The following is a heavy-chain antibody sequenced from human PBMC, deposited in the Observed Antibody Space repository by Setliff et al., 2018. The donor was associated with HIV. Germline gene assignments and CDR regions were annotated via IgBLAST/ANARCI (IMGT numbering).Heavy chain of an antibody. CDR2: ISGNSGTK. CDR1: GFTFSSYS. J-gene: IGHJ6*03. V-gene: IGHV3-48*01. CDR3: ARDQEYVIVVAASMNMPGYLHYYYMDV. D-gene: IGHD2-2*01. Sequence: GGSLRLSCAASGFTFSSYSMNWVRQAPGKGLEWLSYISGNSGTKYYADSVKGRFTISRDNAKNSLYLQMNSLRAEDTAVYYCARDQEYVIVVAASMNMPGYLHYYYMDVWGRGSTVTVSS.